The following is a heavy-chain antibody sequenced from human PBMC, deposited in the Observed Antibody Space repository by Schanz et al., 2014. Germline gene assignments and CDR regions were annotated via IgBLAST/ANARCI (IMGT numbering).Heavy chain of an antibody. CDR1: GGSISSFY. CDR2: IYTNGST. Sequence: QVQLQESGPGLVKPSETLSLTCTVSGGSISSFYWSWIRQPAGKGLEWIGRIYTNGSTKYNPPLKRRLTMSVDPPKTQSSLKLRSVTAADTAVYYCARGGYCSRTSCYFKGGWFDPWGQGTLVTVSS. CDR3: ARGGYCSRTSCYFKGGWFDP. J-gene: IGHJ5*02. D-gene: IGHD2-2*01. V-gene: IGHV4-4*07.